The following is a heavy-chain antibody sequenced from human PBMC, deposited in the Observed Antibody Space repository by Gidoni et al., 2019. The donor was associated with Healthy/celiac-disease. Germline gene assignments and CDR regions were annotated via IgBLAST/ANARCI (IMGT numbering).Heavy chain of an antibody. J-gene: IGHJ4*02. CDR2: IRYDGSNK. CDR1: GFTFSRYG. V-gene: IGHV3-30*02. Sequence: QVQLVESGGGVVQPGGSPRLSCAASGFTFSRYGMHWVRQAPGKGLEWVAFIRYDGSNKYYADSVKGRFTISRDNSKNTLYLQMNSLRAEDTAVYYCAKGLTSLGYCSSTSCYAADYWGQGTLVTVSS. D-gene: IGHD2-2*01. CDR3: AKGLTSLGYCSSTSCYAADY.